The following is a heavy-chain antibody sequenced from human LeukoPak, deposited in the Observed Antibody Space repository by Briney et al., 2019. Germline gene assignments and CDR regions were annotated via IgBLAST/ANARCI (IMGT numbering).Heavy chain of an antibody. D-gene: IGHD2-15*01. CDR1: GFTFSSYA. Sequence: PGGSLRLSCAASGFTFSSYAMSWVRQAPGKGLEWASAISGSGGSTYYADSVKGRFTISRDNSKNTLYPQMNSLRAEDTAVYYCAKEKGPFELGYCSGGSCLFDYWGQGTLVTVSS. CDR3: AKEKGPFELGYCSGGSCLFDY. V-gene: IGHV3-23*01. J-gene: IGHJ4*02. CDR2: ISGSGGST.